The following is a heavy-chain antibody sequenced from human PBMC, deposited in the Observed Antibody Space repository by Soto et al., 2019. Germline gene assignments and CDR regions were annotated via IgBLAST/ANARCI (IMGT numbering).Heavy chain of an antibody. CDR2: INHSGST. Sequence: SETLSLTCAVYGGSFSGYYWSWIRQPPGKGLEWIGEINHSGSTNYNPSLKSRVTISVDTSKNQFSLKLSSVTAADTAAYYCARKMVGRWFDPWGQGTLVTVSS. V-gene: IGHV4-34*01. J-gene: IGHJ5*02. D-gene: IGHD2-15*01. CDR1: GGSFSGYY. CDR3: ARKMVGRWFDP.